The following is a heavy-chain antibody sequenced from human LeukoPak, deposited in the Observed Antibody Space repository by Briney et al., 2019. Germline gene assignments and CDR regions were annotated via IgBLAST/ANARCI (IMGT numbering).Heavy chain of an antibody. J-gene: IGHJ4*02. D-gene: IGHD3-22*01. V-gene: IGHV3-7*01. CDR3: AKDHASSGYSVY. Sequence: PGGSLRLSCAASGFTFSSYWMTWVRQAPGKGLEWVANIEQDGSEKYYVDSVKGRFTISRDNSKNTLYLQMNSLRAEDTAVYYCAKDHASSGYSVYWGQGTLVTVSS. CDR2: IEQDGSEK. CDR1: GFTFSSYW.